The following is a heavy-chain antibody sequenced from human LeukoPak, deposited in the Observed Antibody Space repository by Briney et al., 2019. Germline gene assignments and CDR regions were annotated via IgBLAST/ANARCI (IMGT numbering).Heavy chain of an antibody. D-gene: IGHD3-10*01. V-gene: IGHV5-51*01. CDR2: YNTGDSDT. J-gene: IGHJ4*02. CDR1: GYSFTNYW. Sequence: GGSLKISCKGPGYSFTNYWIGWVRQIPGKGREGMGIYNTGDSDTRYSPFFEGQVTLSAGKSISSAFLQWSSPEASPTALNFLGRSRSGGFDNWGEGALVTVSS. CDR3: GRSRSGGFDN.